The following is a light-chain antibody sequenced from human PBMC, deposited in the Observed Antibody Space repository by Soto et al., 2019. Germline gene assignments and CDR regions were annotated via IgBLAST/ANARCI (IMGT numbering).Light chain of an antibody. CDR1: QSISTY. CDR2: GAS. J-gene: IGKJ1*01. Sequence: DIEMTQSPSSLSASVGDRVTITCRASQSISTYLNWYQKKPGKAPKSLIYGASTLQSGVPSRFSGSGSGTDFTRTISSLQPEDFATYFCHQKYRLPRTFGQGTKVEMK. CDR3: HQKYRLPRT. V-gene: IGKV1-39*01.